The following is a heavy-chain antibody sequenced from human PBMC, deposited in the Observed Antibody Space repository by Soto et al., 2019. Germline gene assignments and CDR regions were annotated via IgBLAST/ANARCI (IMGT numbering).Heavy chain of an antibody. J-gene: IGHJ4*02. Sequence: SETLSLTCGVSGYSIRNGYFWGWIRQSPGKGLEWIGTSDHSGSTYYNPSLRSRVTMSLDTSNNHYSLKLRSLTAADTAVYYCARDAGPYRYCFDYWGQGTLVTVSS. V-gene: IGHV4-38-2*02. CDR1: GYSIRNGYF. CDR2: SDHSGST. CDR3: ARDAGPYRYCFDY.